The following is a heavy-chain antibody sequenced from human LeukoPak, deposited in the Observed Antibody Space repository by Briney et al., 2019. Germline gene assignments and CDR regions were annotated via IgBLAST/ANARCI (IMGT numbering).Heavy chain of an antibody. J-gene: IGHJ3*02. CDR2: IYPGDSET. CDR3: ARQGAAPDVFDI. V-gene: IGHV5-51*01. D-gene: IGHD6-6*01. CDR1: GYRFTSFW. Sequence: GESLKISCKGSGYRFTSFWIGWVRQMPGKGLERMGIIYPGDSETRYSPSFQGQVTISADKSISTAYLQWSSLKASDSAMYYCARQGAAPDVFDIWGQGTMVTVSS.